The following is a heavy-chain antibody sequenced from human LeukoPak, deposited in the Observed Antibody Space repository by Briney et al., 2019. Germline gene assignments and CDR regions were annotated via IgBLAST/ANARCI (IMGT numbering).Heavy chain of an antibody. D-gene: IGHD3-16*02. J-gene: IGHJ4*02. CDR2: INSDGSST. CDR3: ASNRTDYDYVWGSYHYKDY. Sequence: GGSLRLSCAASGFTFSSYWMHWVRQAPGKGLVWVSRINSDGSSTNYADSVKGRFTISRDNAKNTLYLQMNRLRAEDTAVYYCASNRTDYDYVWGSYHYKDYWGQGTLVTVSS. CDR1: GFTFSSYW. V-gene: IGHV3-74*01.